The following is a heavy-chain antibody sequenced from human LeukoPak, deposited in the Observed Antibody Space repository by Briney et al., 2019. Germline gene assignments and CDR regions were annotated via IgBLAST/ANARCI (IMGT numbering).Heavy chain of an antibody. CDR2: VYHTGST. J-gene: IGHJ4*02. CDR1: GVSISSHY. CDR3: ARDSGFWLY. D-gene: IGHD3-22*01. V-gene: IGHV4-59*11. Sequence: PSETLSLTCTVSGVSISSHYWSWIRQPPGKGLEWIGYVYHTGSTSSNPSLKSRITMSVDTSKNQFSLRLNSVTAADTAVYFCARDSGFWLYWGQGILVSVSS.